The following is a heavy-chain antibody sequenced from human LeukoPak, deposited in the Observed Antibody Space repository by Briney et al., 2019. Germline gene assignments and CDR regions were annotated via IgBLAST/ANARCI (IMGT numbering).Heavy chain of an antibody. D-gene: IGHD5-18*01. V-gene: IGHV3-15*01. CDR2: IKSKTDGGTT. CDR3: AKDPYSYGLYYFDY. Sequence: WIRQPPGKGLEWVGRIKSKTDGGTTDYAAPVKGRFTISRDDSKNTLYLQMNTLRAEDTAVYYCAKDPYSYGLYYFDYWGQGTLVTVSS. J-gene: IGHJ4*02.